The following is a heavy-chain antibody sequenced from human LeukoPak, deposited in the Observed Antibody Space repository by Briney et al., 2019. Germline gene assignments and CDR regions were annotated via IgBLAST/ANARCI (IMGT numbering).Heavy chain of an antibody. D-gene: IGHD3-22*01. CDR1: GGTFSSYA. V-gene: IGHV1-69*05. CDR3: ASGYYYDSSGSQYFQH. CDR2: IIPIFGTA. J-gene: IGHJ1*01. Sequence: SVKVSCKASGGTFSSYAISWVRQAPGQGLEWMGGIIPIFGTANYAQKFQGRVMITTDESTSTAYMELSSLRSEDTAVYYCASGYYYDSSGSQYFQHWGQGTLVTVSS.